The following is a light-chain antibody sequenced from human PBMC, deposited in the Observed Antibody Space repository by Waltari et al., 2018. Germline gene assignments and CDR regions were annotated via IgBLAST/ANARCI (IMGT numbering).Light chain of an antibody. CDR3: QQRSNWTPHT. CDR1: QSVGTY. Sequence: EIVLTQSPATLSLSPGETATLSCRASQSVGTYLAWYQQKPGQAPRLLIYDASNRATGIPARFRGSGSGTDFTLTISNLEAEDFAVYYWQQRSNWTPHTFGQGARLEIK. J-gene: IGKJ2*01. V-gene: IGKV3-11*01. CDR2: DAS.